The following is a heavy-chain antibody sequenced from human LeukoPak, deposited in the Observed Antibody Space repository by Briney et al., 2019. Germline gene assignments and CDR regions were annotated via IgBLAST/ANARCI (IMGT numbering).Heavy chain of an antibody. J-gene: IGHJ6*03. CDR1: GFTFDDYG. CDR3: ARAGYCSSTSCPQNHYYYYMDV. Sequence: GGSLRLSCAASGFTFDDYGMSWVRHAPRKGLEWVSGINWNGGSTGYADSVKGRFTISRDNAKNSLYLQMNSLRAEDTALYYCARAGYCSSTSCPQNHYYYYMDVWGKGTTVTVSS. CDR2: INWNGGST. D-gene: IGHD2-2*01. V-gene: IGHV3-20*04.